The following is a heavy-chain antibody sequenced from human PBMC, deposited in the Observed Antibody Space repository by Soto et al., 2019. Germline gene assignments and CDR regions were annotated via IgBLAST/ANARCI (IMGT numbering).Heavy chain of an antibody. V-gene: IGHV1-2*04. Sequence: QVQLVQSGAAVKRPGASVKVSCKASGYTFTDYYFHWVRQAPGQGLEWMGWINPNTGATTYAQKFQGWVTLTRDTSISTVYMELTNLKSDDTAVYYCGSLRGGYWSQGTLVTVSS. CDR1: GYTFTDYY. CDR3: GSLRGGY. D-gene: IGHD3-10*01. J-gene: IGHJ4*02. CDR2: INPNTGAT.